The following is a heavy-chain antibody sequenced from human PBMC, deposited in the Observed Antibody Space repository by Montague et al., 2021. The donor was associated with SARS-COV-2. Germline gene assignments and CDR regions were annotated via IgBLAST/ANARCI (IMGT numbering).Heavy chain of an antibody. D-gene: IGHD3-22*01. V-gene: IGHV4-34*09. Sequence: TLSLTCAVYGGSFSGYYWSWIRQPPGKGLEWMGEINNSGSTYXXPSLKSRVTISVDTSKNQFSLKLSSVTAADTAVYYCARARITMIVVVNAFDIWGQGTMVTVSS. CDR2: INNSGST. J-gene: IGHJ3*02. CDR1: GGSFSGYY. CDR3: ARARITMIVVVNAFDI.